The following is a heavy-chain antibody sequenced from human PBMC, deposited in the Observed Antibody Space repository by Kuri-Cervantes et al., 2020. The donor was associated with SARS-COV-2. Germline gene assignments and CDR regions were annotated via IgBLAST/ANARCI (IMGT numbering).Heavy chain of an antibody. J-gene: IGHJ6*02. Sequence: ASVKVSRKASGDTLTSYGISRVRQAPGQGLEWMGWINTNTGHPTYAQGFTGRFVFSLDTSVSTAYLQISSLKAEDTAVYYCARELLWFGELLRAYGMDVWGQGTTVTVSS. CDR2: INTNTGHP. CDR3: ARELLWFGELLRAYGMDV. V-gene: IGHV7-4-1*02. CDR1: GDTLTSYG. D-gene: IGHD3-10*01.